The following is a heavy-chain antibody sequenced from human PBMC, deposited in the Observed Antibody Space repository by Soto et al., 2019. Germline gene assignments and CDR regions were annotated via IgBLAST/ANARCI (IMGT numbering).Heavy chain of an antibody. Sequence: ASETLSLTCDVYGGSFSGYIWTWIRQTPGKGLQWIGQINHSGSANYNPSLKSRVTISVDRSKNQFSLKLTSVTAADTAVYYCARVPDYWGQGTVVTVSS. CDR2: INHSGSA. CDR3: ARVPDY. V-gene: IGHV4-34*01. CDR1: GGSFSGYI. J-gene: IGHJ4*02.